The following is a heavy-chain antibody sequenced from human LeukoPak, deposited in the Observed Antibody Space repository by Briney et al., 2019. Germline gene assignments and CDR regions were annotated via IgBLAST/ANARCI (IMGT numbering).Heavy chain of an antibody. D-gene: IGHD5-24*01. CDR3: ARDTAGDDSGAFDI. CDR1: GGTFSSYA. Sequence: ASVKVSCKASGGTFSSYAISWVRQAPGQGLEWMGGIIPIFGTANYAQKFQGRVTITADKSTSAAYMNLSSLTSADTAVFYCARDTAGDDSGAFDIWGRGTMVTVSS. CDR2: IIPIFGTA. J-gene: IGHJ3*02. V-gene: IGHV1-69*06.